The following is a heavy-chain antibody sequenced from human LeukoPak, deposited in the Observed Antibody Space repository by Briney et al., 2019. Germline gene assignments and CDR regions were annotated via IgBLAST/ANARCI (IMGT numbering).Heavy chain of an antibody. CDR2: ISYDGSNK. V-gene: IGHV3-30*18. Sequence: GRSLRLSCAASGFTFSSYGMHWVRQAPGKGLEWVAVISYDGSNKYYADSVKGRFTISRDNSKNTLYLQMNSLRAEDTAVYYCAKGGRYCSGGSCSDSPDTLWGQGTLVTVSS. D-gene: IGHD2-15*01. CDR1: GFTFSSYG. CDR3: AKGGRYCSGGSCSDSPDTL. J-gene: IGHJ4*02.